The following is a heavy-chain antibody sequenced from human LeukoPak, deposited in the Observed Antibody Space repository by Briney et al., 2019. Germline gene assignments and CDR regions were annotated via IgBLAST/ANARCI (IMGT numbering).Heavy chain of an antibody. J-gene: IGHJ4*02. V-gene: IGHV3-30*18. Sequence: PGGSLRLSCAASGFTFSSYGMHWVRQAPGKGLEWVAVISYDGSNKYYADSVKGRFTISRDKSKNTLYLQMNSLRAEDTAVYYCAKDLAGDYVGVFDYWGQGTLVTVSS. D-gene: IGHD4-17*01. CDR3: AKDLAGDYVGVFDY. CDR2: ISYDGSNK. CDR1: GFTFSSYG.